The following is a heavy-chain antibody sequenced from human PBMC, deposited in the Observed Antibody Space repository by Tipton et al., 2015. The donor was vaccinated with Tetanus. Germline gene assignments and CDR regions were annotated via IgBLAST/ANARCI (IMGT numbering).Heavy chain of an antibody. D-gene: IGHD5-18*01. CDR1: EFTFSSYW. V-gene: IGHV3-74*01. Sequence: SLRLSCAASEFTFSSYWMHWVRQAPGKGLVWVSRISSDGSSTSYADSVKGRFTISRDNAKSTLYLQMNRLRAEDTAVYYCARARIHTARAIYYFEYWGQGTLVTVSS. J-gene: IGHJ4*02. CDR3: ARARIHTARAIYYFEY. CDR2: ISSDGSST.